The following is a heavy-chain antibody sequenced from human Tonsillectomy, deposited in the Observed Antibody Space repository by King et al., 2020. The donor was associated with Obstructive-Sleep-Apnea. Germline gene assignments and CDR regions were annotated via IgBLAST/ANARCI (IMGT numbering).Heavy chain of an antibody. Sequence: RLQLQESGPGLVKPSETLSLTCTVSGGSISSSSYYWGWIRQPPGKGLEWIGSIYYSGSTYYNPSLKSRVTISLGTSKNQFSLKLSSVTAADTAVYYCPLGVTWLELRKRGREYYFDYWGQGTLVTVSS. CDR1: GGSISSSSYY. J-gene: IGHJ4*02. CDR2: IYYSGST. V-gene: IGHV4-39*06. CDR3: PLGVTWLELRKRGREYYFDY. D-gene: IGHD1-7*01.